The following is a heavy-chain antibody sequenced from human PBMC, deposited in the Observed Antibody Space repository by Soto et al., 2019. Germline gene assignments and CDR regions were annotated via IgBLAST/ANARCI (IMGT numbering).Heavy chain of an antibody. V-gene: IGHV3-30*18. Sequence: QVQLVESGGTLIQPGRSLRLSCAASGFTFSNFGMHWVRQAPGTGLEWVAVISHEENIKAYTDSVKGRFSISRDNSKNTLYLQMNSLRPEDTAVYYCAKPPRSGWHHYYYGMDTWGQGTTVTVSS. CDR1: GFTFSNFG. J-gene: IGHJ6*02. CDR3: AKPPRSGWHHYYYGMDT. CDR2: ISHEENIK. D-gene: IGHD6-19*01.